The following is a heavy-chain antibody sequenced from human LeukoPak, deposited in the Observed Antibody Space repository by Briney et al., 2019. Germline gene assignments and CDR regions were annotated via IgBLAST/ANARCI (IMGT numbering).Heavy chain of an antibody. CDR3: ARDFPGGNTFAC. CDR2: IKPNSGDT. V-gene: IGHV1-2*02. Sequence: ASVKVSCKTSGYTFTCYYMHWVRQAPGQGLEWMGWIKPNSGDTDYAQKFQGRVTMTRDTSISTAYMELSRLRSDDTAVYYCARDFPGGNTFACWGQGPLVTVSS. CDR1: GYTFTCYY. D-gene: IGHD4-23*01. J-gene: IGHJ4*02.